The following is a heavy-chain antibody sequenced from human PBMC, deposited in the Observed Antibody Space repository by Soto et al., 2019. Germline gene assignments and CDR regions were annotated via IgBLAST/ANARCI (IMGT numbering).Heavy chain of an antibody. Sequence: SVKVSCKASGGTFSSYAISWVRQAPGQGLEWMGWIIPIFGTTNYAQKFQGRVTITADESTSTAYMELSSLRSEDTAVYYCAAPEYSSHKRYYYYGMDVWGQGTTVTVSS. CDR1: GGTFSSYA. CDR3: AAPEYSSHKRYYYYGMDV. D-gene: IGHD6-6*01. J-gene: IGHJ6*02. V-gene: IGHV1-69*13. CDR2: IIPIFGTT.